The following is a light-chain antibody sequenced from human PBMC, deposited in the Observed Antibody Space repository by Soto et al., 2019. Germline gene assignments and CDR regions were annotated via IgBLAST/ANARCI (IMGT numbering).Light chain of an antibody. V-gene: IGKV1-17*01. CDR1: QDIRSD. Sequence: DLQMTQSPSSLSASVGDRVTITCRASQDIRSDLGWYQQRPGKAPQSLIYAASILQDGVPSRFPGSGSGTDFTLTFSSLQPQDFRTYDSQQLNSYPRAFGQGTKVEVK. J-gene: IGKJ1*01. CDR2: AAS. CDR3: QQLNSYPRA.